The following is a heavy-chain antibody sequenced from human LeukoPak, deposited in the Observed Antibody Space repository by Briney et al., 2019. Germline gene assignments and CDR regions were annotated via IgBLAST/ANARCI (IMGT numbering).Heavy chain of an antibody. CDR1: GFNVSNNY. D-gene: IGHD3-22*01. CDR2: IYSSGST. J-gene: IGHJ4*02. CDR3: AKVGGYSPTSHIDY. V-gene: IGHV3-53*01. Sequence: GGSLRLSCAASGFNVSNNYMTWVRQAPGKELEWVSLIYSSGSTYYADSVKGRFTISRDNSKNTLYLQVNSLRADNTAVYYCAKVGGYSPTSHIDYWGQGTLVIVSS.